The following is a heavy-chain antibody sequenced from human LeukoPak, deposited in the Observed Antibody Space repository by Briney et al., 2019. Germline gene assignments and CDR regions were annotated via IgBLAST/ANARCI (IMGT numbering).Heavy chain of an antibody. Sequence: PSETLSLTCNVSGGSLTTHYWSWVRQSPDKRLEWIGQVYHTGSTHYNPSLRSRFAISVDTSKNKLFLTLTSVTAADTAVYYCAREGRWGMKYYFDSWGPGTRVIVSS. V-gene: IGHV4-59*11. J-gene: IGHJ4*02. CDR2: VYHTGST. CDR1: GGSLTTHY. D-gene: IGHD4-23*01. CDR3: AREGRWGMKYYFDS.